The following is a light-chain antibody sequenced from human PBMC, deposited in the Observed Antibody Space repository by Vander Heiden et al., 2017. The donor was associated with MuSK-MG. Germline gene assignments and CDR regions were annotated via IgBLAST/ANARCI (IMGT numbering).Light chain of an antibody. J-gene: IGKJ5*01. CDR2: GAS. V-gene: IGKV3-20*01. Sequence: EILLTQSPGTLSLSPGERATLSCRASQSVSSGYLAWYQQKPGQAPRLLILGASNRATGIQDRFSGSGYGTDFTLTISRLEPEDIAVYYCQHWTDEPRMITFGQGTLLEIK. CDR1: QSVSSGY. CDR3: QHWTDEPRMIT.